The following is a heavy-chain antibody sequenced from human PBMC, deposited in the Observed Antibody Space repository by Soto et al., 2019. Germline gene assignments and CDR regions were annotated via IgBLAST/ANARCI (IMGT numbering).Heavy chain of an antibody. V-gene: IGHV1-3*05. CDR1: GYTFTSYA. J-gene: IGHJ4*02. CDR3: ARSIVVVTALDY. CDR2: INAGNGNT. Sequence: QVQLVQSGAEEKKPGAAVKGSCKASGYTFTSYALHWVRQAPGHRLEWMGWINAGNGNTKYSQKFQGRVTITRDTSASTAYMELSSLRSEDTAVYYCARSIVVVTALDYWGQGNLGTVSS. D-gene: IGHD2-21*02.